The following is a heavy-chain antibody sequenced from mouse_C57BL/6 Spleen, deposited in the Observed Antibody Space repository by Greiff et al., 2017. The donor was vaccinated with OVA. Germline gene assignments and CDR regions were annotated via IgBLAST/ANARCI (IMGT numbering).Heavy chain of an antibody. Sequence: QVQLQQPGAELVKPGASVKLSCKASGYTFTSYWMHWVKQRPGQGLEWIGMIHPNSGSTNYHEKFKSKATLTVDKSSSTAYMQLSSLTSEDSAVYYCARPDDYDEGFAYWGQGTLATVSA. CDR1: GYTFTSYW. D-gene: IGHD2-4*01. CDR3: ARPDDYDEGFAY. CDR2: IHPNSGST. V-gene: IGHV1-64*01. J-gene: IGHJ3*01.